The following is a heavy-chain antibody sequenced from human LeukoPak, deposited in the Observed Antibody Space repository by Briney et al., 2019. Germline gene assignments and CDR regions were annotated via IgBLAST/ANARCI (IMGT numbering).Heavy chain of an antibody. D-gene: IGHD5-18*01. CDR1: GGSFSGYY. Sequence: SETLSLTCAVYGGSFSGYYWSWIRQPPGKGLEWIGEINHSGSTNYNPSLKSRVTISVDTSKNQFSLKLSSVTAADTAVYYCARVRGYSYGPLAGFDPWGQGTLVTVSS. CDR2: INHSGST. J-gene: IGHJ5*02. V-gene: IGHV4-34*01. CDR3: ARVRGYSYGPLAGFDP.